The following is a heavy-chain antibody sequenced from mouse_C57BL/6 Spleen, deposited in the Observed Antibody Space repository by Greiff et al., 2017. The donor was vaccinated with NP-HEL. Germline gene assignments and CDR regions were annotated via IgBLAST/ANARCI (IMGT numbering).Heavy chain of an antibody. Sequence: VQLQQSGPELVKPGASVKISCKASGYAFSSSWMNWVKQRPGQGLEWIGRIYPGDGDTNYNGKFKGKATLTADKSSSTAYMQLSSLTSEDSAVYFCARSGYSKDNFDYWGQGTTLTVSS. J-gene: IGHJ2*01. CDR1: GYAFSSSW. CDR3: ARSGYSKDNFDY. CDR2: IYPGDGDT. V-gene: IGHV1-82*01. D-gene: IGHD2-5*01.